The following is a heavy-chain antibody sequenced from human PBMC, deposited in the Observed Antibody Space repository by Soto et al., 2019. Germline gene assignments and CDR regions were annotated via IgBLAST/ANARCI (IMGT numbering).Heavy chain of an antibody. V-gene: IGHV1-24*01. D-gene: IGHD4-17*01. CDR2: FDPEDGET. CDR1: GYTLTELS. CDR3: ATFTTTTVTTSDWFDP. J-gene: IGHJ5*02. Sequence: ASVKVSCKVSGYTLTELSMHWVRQAPGKGLEWMGGFDPEDGETIYAQKFQGRVTMTEDTSTDTAYMELSSLRSEDTAVYYCATFTTTTVTTSDWFDPWGQGTLVTISS.